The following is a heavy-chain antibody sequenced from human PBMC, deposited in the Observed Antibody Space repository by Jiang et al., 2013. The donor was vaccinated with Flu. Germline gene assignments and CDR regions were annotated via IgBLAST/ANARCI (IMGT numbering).Heavy chain of an antibody. Sequence: CKASGYTFTSYDINWVRQAPGQGLEWMGWISGYSGNTNYAQNFQGRVTLTTDASTTTAYMELRSLRYDDTAVYYCARARHDVFDIWGQGTKVIVSS. CDR2: ISGYSGNT. J-gene: IGHJ3*02. V-gene: IGHV1-18*01. CDR1: GYTFTSYD. CDR3: ARARHDVFDI.